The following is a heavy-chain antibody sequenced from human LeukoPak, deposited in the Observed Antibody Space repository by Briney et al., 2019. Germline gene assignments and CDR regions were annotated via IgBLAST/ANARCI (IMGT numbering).Heavy chain of an antibody. V-gene: IGHV3-9*01. Sequence: GRSLRLSCAASGFTFDDYAMHWVRQAPGKGLEWVSGISWDSGSIAYADSVKGRFTISRDNAKNSLYLQMNSLRAEDTALYYCAKSWVGWSGYDQSPFDYSGQGTLVTVSS. CDR2: ISWDSGSI. D-gene: IGHD3-3*01. CDR3: AKSWVGWSGYDQSPFDY. CDR1: GFTFDDYA. J-gene: IGHJ4*02.